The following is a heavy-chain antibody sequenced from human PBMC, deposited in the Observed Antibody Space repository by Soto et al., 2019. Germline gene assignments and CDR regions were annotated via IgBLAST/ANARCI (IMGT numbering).Heavy chain of an antibody. CDR3: AKGYYSNLYNWFDP. CDR1: GCTLSRYA. J-gene: IGHJ5*02. V-gene: IGHV3-23*01. CDR2: ISGSGGST. D-gene: IGHD4-4*01. Sequence: PGVSLRLSCAASGCTLSRYAISWVRQAPGKGLEWVSAISGSGGSTYYADSVKGRFTISRDNSKNTLYLQMNSLRAEDTAVYYCAKGYYSNLYNWFDPWGQGTLVTVSS.